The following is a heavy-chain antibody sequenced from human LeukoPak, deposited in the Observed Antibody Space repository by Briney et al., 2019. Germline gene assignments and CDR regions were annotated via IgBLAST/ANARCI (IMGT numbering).Heavy chain of an antibody. J-gene: IGHJ4*02. D-gene: IGHD3-9*01. V-gene: IGHV3-48*03. CDR3: ARRGRYYDILTGYSYHFDY. Sequence: PGGSLRLSCAASGFTFSSYEMNWVRQAPGKGLEWVSYISSSGSTIYYADSVKGRFTISRDNAKNSLYLQMNSLRDEDTAVYYCARRGRYYDILTGYSYHFDYWGQGTLVTVAS. CDR2: ISSSGSTI. CDR1: GFTFSSYE.